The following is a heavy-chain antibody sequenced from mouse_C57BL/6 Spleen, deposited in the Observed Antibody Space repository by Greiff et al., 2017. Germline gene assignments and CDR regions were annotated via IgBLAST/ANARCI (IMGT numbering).Heavy chain of an antibody. CDR1: GYTFTSYW. Sequence: VQLQQPGAELVMPGASVKLSCKASGYTFTSYWMPWVKQRPGQGLEWIGEIDPSDSYTNYNQKFKGKSTLTVDKSSSTAYMQLSSLTSEDSAVYYCAREIGGSRDYWGQGTTLTVSS. CDR2: IDPSDSYT. J-gene: IGHJ2*01. V-gene: IGHV1-69*01. CDR3: AREIGGSRDY. D-gene: IGHD1-1*01.